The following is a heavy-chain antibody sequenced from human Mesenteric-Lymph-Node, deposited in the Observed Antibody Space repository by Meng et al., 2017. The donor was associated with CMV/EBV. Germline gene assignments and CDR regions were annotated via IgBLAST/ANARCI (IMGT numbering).Heavy chain of an antibody. CDR1: GFTFSSYE. Sequence: ETLFLTCAASGFTFSSYEMKWVRQAPGKGLEWVSTISDSGRNTYYADSVKGRFTISRDNSKNTLYLQMNSLRAEDTAVYYCARVPFPYGMDVWGQGTTVTVSS. V-gene: IGHV3-23*01. J-gene: IGHJ6*02. CDR2: ISDSGRNT. CDR3: ARVPFPYGMDV.